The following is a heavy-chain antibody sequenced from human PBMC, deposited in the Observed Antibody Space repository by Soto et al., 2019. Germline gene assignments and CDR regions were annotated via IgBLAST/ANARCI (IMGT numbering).Heavy chain of an antibody. V-gene: IGHV4-61*01. CDR3: ARDYGDFGLDY. D-gene: IGHD4-17*01. Sequence: PSETLSLTGTVSGGSVSSGIFYWTWIRQPPGRGLEWIGYIYYSGSTSYNPSLKSRVTISIDTSKNQFSLNLNSVSAADTAVYYCARDYGDFGLDYWGQGTLVTVSS. J-gene: IGHJ4*02. CDR1: GGSVSSGIFY. CDR2: IYYSGST.